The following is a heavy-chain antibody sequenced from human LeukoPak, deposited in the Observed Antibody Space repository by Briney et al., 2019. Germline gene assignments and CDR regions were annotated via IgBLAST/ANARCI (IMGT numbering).Heavy chain of an antibody. Sequence: GGSLRLSCAASGLTFSSYAMSWVRQAPGKGLEWVSANRGSSGHTYYADSVKGRFTISRDNSKNTLYLQMNSLRAEDTAVYYCAKVGFSEMEWLLYSDHWGQGTLVTVSS. CDR2: NRGSSGHT. CDR3: AKVGFSEMEWLLYSDH. CDR1: GLTFSSYA. V-gene: IGHV3-23*01. D-gene: IGHD3-3*01. J-gene: IGHJ4*02.